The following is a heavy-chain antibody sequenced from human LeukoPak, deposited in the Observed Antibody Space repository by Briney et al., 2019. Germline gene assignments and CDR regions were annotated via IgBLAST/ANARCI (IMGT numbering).Heavy chain of an antibody. CDR3: ARALGYCSGGNCYISDH. J-gene: IGHJ4*02. D-gene: IGHD2-15*01. CDR2: ISVSGGRI. CDR1: GFTFSSYA. Sequence: GGSLRLSCAASGFTFSSYAMGWVRQAPGKGLEWVSGISVSGGRINYADSVKGRFTISRDNSKNTLYMQMNSLGAEDSALYFCARALGYCSGGNCYISDHWGQGILVTVSS. V-gene: IGHV3-23*01.